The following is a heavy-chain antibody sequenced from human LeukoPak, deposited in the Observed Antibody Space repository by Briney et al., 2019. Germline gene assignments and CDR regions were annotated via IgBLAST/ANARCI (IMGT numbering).Heavy chain of an antibody. V-gene: IGHV3-30-3*01. D-gene: IGHD4-17*01. CDR2: ISYDGSNK. CDR3: ARDKGTTEHSNWFDP. Sequence: GRSLRLSCAASGFTFSSYAMHWVRPAPGKGLEWVAVISYDGSNKYYADSVKGRFTISRDNSKNTLYLQMNSLRAEDTAVYYCARDKGTTEHSNWFDPWGQGTLVTVSS. CDR1: GFTFSSYA. J-gene: IGHJ5*02.